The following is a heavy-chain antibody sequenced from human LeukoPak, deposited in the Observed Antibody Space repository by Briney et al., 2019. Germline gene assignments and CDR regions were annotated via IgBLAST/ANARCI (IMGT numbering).Heavy chain of an antibody. CDR2: IWFDGSDK. Sequence: PGRSLRLSCAASGFTFSSYGMHWVRQAPGKGLEWVTFIWFDGSDKYYADSVKGRLTISRDNSKNTLYLQMNSLRAEDTAVYYCACDYGGNSGVDYWGQGTLVTVSS. CDR3: ACDYGGNSGVDY. D-gene: IGHD4-23*01. J-gene: IGHJ4*02. CDR1: GFTFSSYG. V-gene: IGHV3-33*01.